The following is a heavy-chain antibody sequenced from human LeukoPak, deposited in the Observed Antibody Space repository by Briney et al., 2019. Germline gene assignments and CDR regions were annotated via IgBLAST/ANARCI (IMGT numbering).Heavy chain of an antibody. CDR3: ARELGQWLALDY. V-gene: IGHV3-21*01. D-gene: IGHD6-19*01. Sequence: PGGSLRLSCAASGFSFNSHSMNWVRQAPGKGLEWVSSIGGSSNYIYYADSVKGRFTISRDNAKNSLYLQMNSLRAEDTAVYYCARELGQWLALDYWGQGTLVTVSS. J-gene: IGHJ4*02. CDR2: IGGSSNYI. CDR1: GFSFNSHS.